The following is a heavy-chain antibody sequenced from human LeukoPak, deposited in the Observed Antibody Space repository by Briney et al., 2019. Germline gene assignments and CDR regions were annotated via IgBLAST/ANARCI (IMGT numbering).Heavy chain of an antibody. J-gene: IGHJ3*01. CDR3: ARPDSSDSYGILGFDL. CDR2: IYYSGST. CDR1: GGSISSGGYY. D-gene: IGHD3-22*01. Sequence: TPSQTLSLTCTVSGGSISSGGYYWSWIRQHPGKGLEWIGYIYYSGSTYYNPSLKSRVTISVDTSKNQFSLKLRSVTAADTAVYYCARPDSSDSYGILGFDLWGQGTLVTVSS. V-gene: IGHV4-31*03.